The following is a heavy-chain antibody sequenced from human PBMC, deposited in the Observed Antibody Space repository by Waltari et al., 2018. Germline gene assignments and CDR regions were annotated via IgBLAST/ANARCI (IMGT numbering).Heavy chain of an antibody. CDR3: ARDFLGGDPTSDI. CDR2: IKQDGSEK. J-gene: IGHJ3*02. D-gene: IGHD2-21*02. CDR1: GYSISSGYY. Sequence: VQLQESGPGLVKPSETLSLTCAVSGYSISSGYYWGWVRQAPGKGLEWVANIKQDGSEKYYADSVKGRFTISRDNAKNSLYLQMNSLRAEDTAVYYCARDFLGGDPTSDIWGQGTMVTVSS. V-gene: IGHV3-7*01.